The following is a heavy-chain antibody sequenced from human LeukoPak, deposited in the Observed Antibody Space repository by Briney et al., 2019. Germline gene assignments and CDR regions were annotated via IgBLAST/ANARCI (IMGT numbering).Heavy chain of an antibody. V-gene: IGHV4-59*08. D-gene: IGHD1-26*01. CDR2: IYYSGST. Sequence: SETLSLTCTVSDGSITNYYWSWIRQPPGKGLEWIGCIYYSGSTNYNPSLKGRVTISIDTSKNQVSLRLSSVTAADTAVYYCASLGGTYDYWGQGTLVTVSS. CDR3: ASLGGTYDY. CDR1: DGSITNYY. J-gene: IGHJ4*02.